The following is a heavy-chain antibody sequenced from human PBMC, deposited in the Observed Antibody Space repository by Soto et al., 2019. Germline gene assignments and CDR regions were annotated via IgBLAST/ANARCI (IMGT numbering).Heavy chain of an antibody. Sequence: SETLSLTCTVSGGSINSYYWTWIRQPAGKGLEWIGRIYSTGLTTYNPSLKSRVTMSVDTSKNQLYLKLSSVTAADTALYYCARGSGGSSPYHAFDIRGQGTMVTVSS. CDR1: GGSINSYY. V-gene: IGHV4-4*07. D-gene: IGHD1-26*01. J-gene: IGHJ3*02. CDR2: IYSTGLT. CDR3: ARGSGGSSPYHAFDI.